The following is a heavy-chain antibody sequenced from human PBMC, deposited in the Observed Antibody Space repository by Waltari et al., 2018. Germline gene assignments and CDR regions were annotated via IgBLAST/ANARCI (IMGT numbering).Heavy chain of an antibody. J-gene: IGHJ6*02. V-gene: IGHV4-39*01. D-gene: IGHD2-2*01. CDR2: IYYSGTT. Sequence: QLLLQESGPGLVKPSETLSLTCTVSGGSITNSGYYWGWIRQPPGKGLEWIGSIYYSGTTYYNPSLKSRVTISVDTSKNRISLKLSSVTAADTAVYYCARQGVNYCSGSSCYVGYYYGMDVWGQGTTVTVSS. CDR1: GGSITNSGYY. CDR3: ARQGVNYCSGSSCYVGYYYGMDV.